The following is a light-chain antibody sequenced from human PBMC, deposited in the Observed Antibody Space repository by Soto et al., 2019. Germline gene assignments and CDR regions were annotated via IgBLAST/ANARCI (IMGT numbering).Light chain of an antibody. Sequence: DIVMTQSPDSLAVSLGERATINCKSSQSVLYSSNNKNYLAWYQQKPGQPPKLLIYWASTRESGVPDRFSGSGSGTDFTLTISSLQAEDVAVYYCQQYYNTGITFGQGTRLEIK. V-gene: IGKV4-1*01. CDR1: QSVLYSSNNKNY. CDR3: QQYYNTGIT. CDR2: WAS. J-gene: IGKJ5*01.